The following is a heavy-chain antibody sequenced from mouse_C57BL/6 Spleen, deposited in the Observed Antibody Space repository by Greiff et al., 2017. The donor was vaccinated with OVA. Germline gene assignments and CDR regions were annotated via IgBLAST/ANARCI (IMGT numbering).Heavy chain of an antibody. J-gene: IGHJ2*01. CDR3: ARNYDYDDGSLYY. CDR1: GYTFTSYW. Sequence: VKLQQPGAELVRPGSSVKLSCKASGYTFTSYWMHWVKQRPIQGLEWIGNIDPSDSETHYNQKFKDKATLTVDKSSSTAYMQLSSLTSEDSAVYYCARNYDYDDGSLYYWGQGTTLTVSS. CDR2: IDPSDSET. V-gene: IGHV1-52*01. D-gene: IGHD2-4*01.